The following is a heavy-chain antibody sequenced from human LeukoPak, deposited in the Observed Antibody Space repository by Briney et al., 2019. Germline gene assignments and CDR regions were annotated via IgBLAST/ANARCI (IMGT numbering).Heavy chain of an antibody. V-gene: IGHV4-34*01. J-gene: IGHJ4*02. CDR2: INHSGST. Sequence: SETLPLTCAVYGGSFSGYYWSWIRQPPGKGLEWIGEINHSGSTNYNPSLKSRVTISVDTSKNQFSLKLSSVTAADTAVYYCARFPRRGYNYFDYWGQGTLVTVSS. CDR1: GGSFSGYY. D-gene: IGHD5-24*01. CDR3: ARFPRRGYNYFDY.